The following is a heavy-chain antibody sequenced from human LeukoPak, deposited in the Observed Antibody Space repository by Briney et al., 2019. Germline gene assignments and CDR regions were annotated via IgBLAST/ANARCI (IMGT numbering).Heavy chain of an antibody. Sequence: GASVKVSCKASGYTFTGYYMHWVRQAPGQGLEWMGWINPNSGGTNHAQKFQGRVTMTRDTSISTAYMELSRLRSDDTAVYYCARDTEGPYSSSSPRYYYYYGMDVWGQGTTVTVSS. CDR2: INPNSGGT. V-gene: IGHV1-2*02. CDR1: GYTFTGYY. J-gene: IGHJ6*02. D-gene: IGHD6-6*01. CDR3: ARDTEGPYSSSSPRYYYYYGMDV.